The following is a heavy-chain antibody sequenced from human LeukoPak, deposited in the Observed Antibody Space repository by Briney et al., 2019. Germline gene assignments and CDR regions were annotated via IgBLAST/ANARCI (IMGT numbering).Heavy chain of an antibody. CDR2: ISAYNGNT. CDR3: ARGMTTVTTYYYYYMDV. Sequence: ASVNVSCKASGYTFTSYGISWVRQAPGQGLEWMGWISAYNGNTNYAQKLQGRVTMTTDTSTSIAYMELRSLRSDDTAVYYCARGMTTVTTYYYYYMDVWGKGTTVTVS. V-gene: IGHV1-18*01. D-gene: IGHD4-11*01. CDR1: GYTFTSYG. J-gene: IGHJ6*03.